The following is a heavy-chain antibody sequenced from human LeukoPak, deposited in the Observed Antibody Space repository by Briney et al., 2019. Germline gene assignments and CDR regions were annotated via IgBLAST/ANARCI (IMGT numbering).Heavy chain of an antibody. D-gene: IGHD6-19*01. CDR2: IYYSGST. CDR1: GGSISSYY. CDR3: ARVDSSGWYREYYFDY. V-gene: IGHV4-59*01. Sequence: PSETLSLTCTVSGGSISSYYWSWIRQPPGKGLEWIGYIYYSGSTNYNPYLKSRVTISVDTSKNQFSLKLSSVTAADTAVYYCARVDSSGWYREYYFDYWGQGTLVTVSS. J-gene: IGHJ4*02.